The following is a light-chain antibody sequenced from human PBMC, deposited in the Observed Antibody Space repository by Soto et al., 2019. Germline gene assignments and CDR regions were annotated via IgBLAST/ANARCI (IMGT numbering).Light chain of an antibody. CDR3: QQYSDWPRT. Sequence: EIVMTQSPATLCVSPGERATLSCRASRSITTRLGWYQQKPGQTPRLLVYGASTRATGVPARFSGSGSGTEFTLTISSLQSEDFAVYYWQQYSDWPRTFGGGTKVESK. J-gene: IGKJ4*01. CDR1: RSITTR. CDR2: GAS. V-gene: IGKV3-15*01.